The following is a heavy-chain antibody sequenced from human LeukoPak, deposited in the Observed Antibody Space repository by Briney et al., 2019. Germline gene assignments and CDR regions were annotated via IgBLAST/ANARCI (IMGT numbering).Heavy chain of an antibody. J-gene: IGHJ4*02. CDR3: VRRFSGSYYYGH. CDR2: IRTKASNYAT. V-gene: IGHV3-73*01. D-gene: IGHD1-26*01. Sequence: GGSLRLSCAASGFTLSGSAMEWVRQAPGKGQEWVGRIRTKASNYATAYGAAVQGRFLISREDSKNMAFLQMNGRKTEDTAVYYCVRRFSGSYYYGHWGQGTLVTVSS. CDR1: GFTLSGSA.